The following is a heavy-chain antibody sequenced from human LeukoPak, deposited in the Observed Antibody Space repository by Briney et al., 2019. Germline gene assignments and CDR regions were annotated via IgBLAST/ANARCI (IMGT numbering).Heavy chain of an antibody. Sequence: ASVKVSCKVSGYTLTELSMHWVRQAPGKGLEWMGGFDPEDGETIYAQKFQGGVTMTEDTSTDTAYMELSSLRSEDTAVYYCATDLKGDYYGSGSRSHWGQGTLVTVSS. D-gene: IGHD3-10*01. V-gene: IGHV1-24*01. CDR2: FDPEDGET. J-gene: IGHJ4*02. CDR3: ATDLKGDYYGSGSRSH. CDR1: GYTLTELS.